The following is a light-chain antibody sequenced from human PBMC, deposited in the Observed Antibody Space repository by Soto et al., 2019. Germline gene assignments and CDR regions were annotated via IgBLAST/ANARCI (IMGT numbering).Light chain of an antibody. V-gene: IGKV3-15*01. Sequence: LMTRSPATLSPSPWEGATLSCRASQGVGRSVAWYQQTPGQSPRLLIYSASTRASGVPARFSGSGSGTEFTLTISSLQSEDFAVYSCQQYYYWPLTFGGGTKV. CDR1: QGVGRS. CDR3: QQYYYWPLT. CDR2: SAS. J-gene: IGKJ4*01.